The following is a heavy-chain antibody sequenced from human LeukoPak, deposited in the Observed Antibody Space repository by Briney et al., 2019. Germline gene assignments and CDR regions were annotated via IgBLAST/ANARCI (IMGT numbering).Heavy chain of an antibody. CDR3: ARSFQDSSGWYARYYYYYYGMDV. CDR1: GFTFSSYS. J-gene: IGHJ6*02. D-gene: IGHD6-19*01. CDR2: ISSSSSYI. Sequence: PGGSLRLSCAASGFTFSSYSMNWVRQAPGKGLEWVSSISSSSSYIYYADSVKGRFTISRDNAKNSLYLQMNSLRAADTAVYYCARSFQDSSGWYARYYYYYYGMDVWGQGTTVTVSS. V-gene: IGHV3-21*04.